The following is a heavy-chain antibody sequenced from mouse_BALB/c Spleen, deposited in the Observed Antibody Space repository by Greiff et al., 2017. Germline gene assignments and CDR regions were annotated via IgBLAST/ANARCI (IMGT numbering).Heavy chain of an antibody. Sequence: QVQLKESGPGLVQPSQSLSITCTVSGFSLTSYGVHWVRQSPGKGLEWLGVIWSGGSTDYNAAFISRLSISKDNSKSQVFFKMNSLQADDTAIYYCARNPAYYGIHYAMDYWGQGTSVTVSS. CDR3: ARNPAYYGIHYAMDY. V-gene: IGHV2-4-1*01. CDR1: GFSLTSYG. CDR2: IWSGGST. D-gene: IGHD2-10*01. J-gene: IGHJ4*01.